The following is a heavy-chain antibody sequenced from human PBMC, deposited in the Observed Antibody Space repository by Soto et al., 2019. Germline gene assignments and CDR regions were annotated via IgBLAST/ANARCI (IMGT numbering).Heavy chain of an antibody. CDR2: MNPNSANT. J-gene: IGHJ6*03. V-gene: IGHV1-8*01. CDR3: ARGAGNYYMDV. CDR1: GYTFTSHD. Sequence: SVKVSCKASGYTFTSHDINWVRQASGQGLEWMGWMNPNSANTGYAQKFQGRVTMTRNTSISTAYMELSSLRSEDTAVYYCARGAGNYYMDVWGKGTTVTVSS. D-gene: IGHD1-26*01.